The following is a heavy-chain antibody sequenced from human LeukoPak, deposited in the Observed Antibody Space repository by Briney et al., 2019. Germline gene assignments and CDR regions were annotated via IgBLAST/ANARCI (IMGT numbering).Heavy chain of an antibody. J-gene: IGHJ5*02. CDR3: ARDQLRTNYDFWSGTPDWFDP. Sequence: ASVKVSCKASGYTFTSYGISWVRQAPGQGREWMGWIIAYIGNTNYAQKLQGRVTMTTDTSTSTAYMELRSLRSDDTAVYYCARDQLRTNYDFWSGTPDWFDPWGQGTLVTVSS. CDR2: IIAYIGNT. CDR1: GYTFTSYG. V-gene: IGHV1-18*01. D-gene: IGHD3-3*01.